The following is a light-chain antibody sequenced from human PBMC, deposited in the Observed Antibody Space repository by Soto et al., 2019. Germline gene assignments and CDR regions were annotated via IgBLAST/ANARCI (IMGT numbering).Light chain of an antibody. V-gene: IGKV4-1*01. Sequence: DIVMTQSPDSLAVSRGERATINCKSSQSVLYSSNNKNYLAWYQQKPGQPPKLLIYWASTREFGVPDRFSGSGSGTDFTLTISSLQAEDVAVYYCQQYYNTPLTFGGGTKVEIK. CDR1: QSVLYSSNNKNY. CDR3: QQYYNTPLT. CDR2: WAS. J-gene: IGKJ4*01.